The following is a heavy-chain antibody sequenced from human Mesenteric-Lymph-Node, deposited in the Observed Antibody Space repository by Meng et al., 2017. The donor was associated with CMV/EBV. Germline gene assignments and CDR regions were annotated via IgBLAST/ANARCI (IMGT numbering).Heavy chain of an antibody. CDR1: GHTFSSHG. Sequence: ASVKVSCKASGHTFSSHGLSWVRQAPGQGPEWMGWINVYNGKTKYVQKLQGRVTMTRDTSTSTVYMDLSSLRSDDTAVYYCARDRYCSGGSCSDSYYYGMDVWGQGTTVTVSS. CDR2: INVYNGKT. J-gene: IGHJ6*02. V-gene: IGHV1-18*01. D-gene: IGHD2-15*01. CDR3: ARDRYCSGGSCSDSYYYGMDV.